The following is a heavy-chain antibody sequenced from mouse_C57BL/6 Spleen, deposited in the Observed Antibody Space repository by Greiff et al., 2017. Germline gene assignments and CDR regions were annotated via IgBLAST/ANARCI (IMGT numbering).Heavy chain of an antibody. CDR1: GYTFTDYY. Sequence: EVQLQESGPELVKPGASVKISCKASGYTFTDYYMNWVKQSHGKSLEWIGDINPNNGGTSYNQKFKGKATLTVDKSSSTAYMELRSLTSEDSAVYYCARATTAYYFDYWGQGTTLTVSS. D-gene: IGHD1-2*01. J-gene: IGHJ2*01. CDR2: INPNNGGT. CDR3: ARATTAYYFDY. V-gene: IGHV1-26*01.